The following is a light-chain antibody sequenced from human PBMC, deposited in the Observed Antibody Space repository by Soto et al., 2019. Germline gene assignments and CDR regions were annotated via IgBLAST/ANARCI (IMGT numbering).Light chain of an antibody. V-gene: IGKV3-20*01. CDR3: QHSRV. CDR1: QSVSSSF. J-gene: IGKJ5*01. Sequence: EIVLTQSPGILSLSPGERATLSCRASQSVSSSFLAWYHQKRGQPPRLLIYGASNRATGIPDRFMGSGSGTDFTLTRSRVEPDDFAVYECQHSRVFGPGTRLEIK. CDR2: GAS.